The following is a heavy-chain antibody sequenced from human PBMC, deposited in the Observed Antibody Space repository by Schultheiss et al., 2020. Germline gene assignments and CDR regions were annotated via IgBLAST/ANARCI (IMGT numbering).Heavy chain of an antibody. Sequence: GGSLRLSCAASGFTFSSYGMHWVRQAPGKGLEWVAVIWYDGSNKYYADSVKGRFTIFRDNSKNTLYLQMNSLRAEDTAVYYCARDLRMVRGVIITPLGYWGQGTLVTVSS. J-gene: IGHJ4*02. D-gene: IGHD3-10*01. CDR2: IWYDGSNK. V-gene: IGHV3-33*01. CDR1: GFTFSSYG. CDR3: ARDLRMVRGVIITPLGY.